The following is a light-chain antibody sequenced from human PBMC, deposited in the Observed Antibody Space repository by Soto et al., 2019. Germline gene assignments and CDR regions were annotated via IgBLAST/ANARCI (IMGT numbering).Light chain of an antibody. J-gene: IGLJ1*01. Sequence: QSVLTQPPSASATPGQRVTISCSGGNSNIGRNSVNWYQQLPGTAPKLLMYSDNQRPSGVPDRFSGSKSGTSASLAISGLRSEDEADYYCAAWDDSLSGYVFGTGTKVTVL. V-gene: IGLV1-44*01. CDR2: SDN. CDR3: AAWDDSLSGYV. CDR1: NSNIGRNS.